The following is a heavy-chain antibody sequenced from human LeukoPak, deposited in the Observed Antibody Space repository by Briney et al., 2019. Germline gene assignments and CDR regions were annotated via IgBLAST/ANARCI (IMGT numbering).Heavy chain of an antibody. CDR1: GYTFTSYY. CDR2: INPSGGST. D-gene: IGHD3-16*02. J-gene: IGHJ1*01. Sequence: ASVKVSCKASGYTFTSYYMHWVRQAPGQGLEWMGIINPSGGSTSYAQKFQGRVTMTRDTSTSTVYMELSSLRSEDTAVYYCARGKITFGGVIVLAEYFQHWGQGTLVTVSS. CDR3: ARGKITFGGVIVLAEYFQH. V-gene: IGHV1-46*01.